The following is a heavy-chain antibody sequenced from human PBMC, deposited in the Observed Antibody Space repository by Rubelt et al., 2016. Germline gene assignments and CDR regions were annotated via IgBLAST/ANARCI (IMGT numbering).Heavy chain of an antibody. D-gene: IGHD2-15*01. J-gene: IGHJ4*02. Sequence: QVQLVESGGGVVQPGRSLRLSCAASGFTFSSYGMHWVRQAPGKGLEWVAFVLYAGSNKDYGESVKGRFTISRDNSKNTVYLQMNSLRAEETAVYYCARGIVVVVPDYYFDYWGQGTLVTVSS. CDR3: ARGIVVVVPDYYFDY. CDR1: GFTFSSYG. CDR2: VLYAGSNK. V-gene: IGHV3-30*03.